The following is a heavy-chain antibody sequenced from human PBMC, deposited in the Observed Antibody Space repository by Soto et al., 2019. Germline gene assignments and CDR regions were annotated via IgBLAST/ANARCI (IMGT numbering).Heavy chain of an antibody. CDR3: ARSRKTTVTEGAFDI. J-gene: IGHJ3*02. CDR2: ISAYNGNT. CDR1: GYTFTSYG. Sequence: QVQLVQSGAEVKKPGASVKVSCKASGYTFTSYGISWVRQAPGQGLEWMGWISAYNGNTNYAQKLQGRVTMTTDTATSTAYMELRSRRSDDTAVYYCARSRKTTVTEGAFDIWGQGTMVTVSS. V-gene: IGHV1-18*01. D-gene: IGHD4-17*01.